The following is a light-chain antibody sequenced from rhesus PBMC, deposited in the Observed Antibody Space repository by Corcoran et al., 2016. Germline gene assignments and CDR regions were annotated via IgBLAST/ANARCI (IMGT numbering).Light chain of an antibody. J-gene: IGLJ1*01. CDR3: GSYAGSNTYI. CDR2: EVT. V-gene: IGLV2-32*02. Sequence: QAALTQPRSVSGSPGQSVTISCTGTTNDIADYDYVSWFQQHPGTAPKLLIYEVTKRPSGVSDRFSGSRSSNTASLTISGLQAEDEADFSCGSYAGSNTYIFGAGTRLTVL. CDR1: TNDIADYDY.